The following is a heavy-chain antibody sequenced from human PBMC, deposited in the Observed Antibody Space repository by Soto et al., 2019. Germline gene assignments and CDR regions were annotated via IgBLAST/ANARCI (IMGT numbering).Heavy chain of an antibody. CDR1: GFTFSSYG. Sequence: QVQLVESGGGVVQPGRSLRLSCAASGFTFSSYGMHWVRQVPGKGLEWVAVISYDGGNKYYADSVKGRFTISRDNSKNTLYLQMNSLRAEDTAVYYCATPQGGWYPPFDYWGQGTLVTVSS. CDR2: ISYDGGNK. D-gene: IGHD6-19*01. V-gene: IGHV3-30*03. CDR3: ATPQGGWYPPFDY. J-gene: IGHJ4*02.